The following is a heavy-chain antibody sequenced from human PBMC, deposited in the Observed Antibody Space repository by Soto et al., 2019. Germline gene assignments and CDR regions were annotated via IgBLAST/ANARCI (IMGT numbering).Heavy chain of an antibody. J-gene: IGHJ4*02. CDR3: TRDLGETSMAY. Sequence: SETLSLTCAVSGYSISSGYYWGWVRQPPGKGLEWIGSIHHTGSTYYNPSLKSRVTISVDTSKNQFSLKLSSVTAADTAAYYCTRDLGETSMAYWGQGTLVTVSS. V-gene: IGHV4-38-2*02. CDR2: IHHTGST. CDR1: GYSISSGYY. D-gene: IGHD5-18*01.